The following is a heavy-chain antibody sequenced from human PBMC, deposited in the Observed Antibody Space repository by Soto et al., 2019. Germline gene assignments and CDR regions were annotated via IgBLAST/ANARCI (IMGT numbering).Heavy chain of an antibody. Sequence: PGGSLRLSCAASGFTFSSYGMHWVRQAPGKGLEWVAVISYDGSNKYYADSVKGRFTISRDNSKNTLYLQMNSLRAEDTAVYYCAKVGRFLEWLLKGPRDLLMDVWGQGTTVTVSS. D-gene: IGHD3-3*01. CDR3: AKVGRFLEWLLKGPRDLLMDV. J-gene: IGHJ6*02. CDR2: ISYDGSNK. CDR1: GFTFSSYG. V-gene: IGHV3-30*18.